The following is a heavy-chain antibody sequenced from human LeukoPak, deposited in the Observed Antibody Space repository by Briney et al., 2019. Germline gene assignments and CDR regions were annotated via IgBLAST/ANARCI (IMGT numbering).Heavy chain of an antibody. Sequence: SETLSLTCAGYGGSFSSYYWSWIRQRPGKGLEWIGEINHSGSTDYNPSLKSRVTISVDTSKNQFSLKLSSVTAADTAVYYCAFSSAYQQHCGQGTLVTVSS. CDR2: INHSGST. J-gene: IGHJ1*01. CDR3: AFSSAYQQH. CDR1: GGSFSSYY. V-gene: IGHV4-34*01. D-gene: IGHD3-22*01.